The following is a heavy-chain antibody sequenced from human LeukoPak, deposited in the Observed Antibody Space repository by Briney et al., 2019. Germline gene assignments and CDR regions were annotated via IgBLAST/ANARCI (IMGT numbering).Heavy chain of an antibody. J-gene: IGHJ5*02. CDR2: IIPIFGTA. Sequence: ASVKVPCKASGYTFISYGINWVRQAPGQGLEWMGGIIPIFGTANYAQKFQGRVTITADESTSTAYMELSSLRSEDTAVYYCARGTDYYDSSGYYYRFGPWGQGTLVTVSS. D-gene: IGHD3-22*01. CDR3: ARGTDYYDSSGYYYRFGP. V-gene: IGHV1-69*13. CDR1: GYTFISYG.